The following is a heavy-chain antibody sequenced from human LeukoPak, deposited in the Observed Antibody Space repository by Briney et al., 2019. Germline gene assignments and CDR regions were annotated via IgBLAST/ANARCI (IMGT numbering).Heavy chain of an antibody. CDR2: ISAYNGNT. CDR1: GYTFTIYG. D-gene: IGHD1-26*01. J-gene: IGHJ4*02. CDR3: ARDYSGSYYTFDY. Sequence: ASVTVSCTASGYTFTIYGISWVRQAPGQGLEWVGWISAYNGNTNYAQKLQGRVTMTTDTSTSTAYMELRSLRSDDTAVYYCARDYSGSYYTFDYWGQGTLVTVSS. V-gene: IGHV1-18*01.